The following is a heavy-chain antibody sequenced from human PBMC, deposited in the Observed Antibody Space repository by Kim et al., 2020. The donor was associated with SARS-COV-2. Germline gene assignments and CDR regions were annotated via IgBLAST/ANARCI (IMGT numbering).Heavy chain of an antibody. CDR3: ARGPEWYFDL. CDR2: ISYDGSNK. CDR1: GFTFSSYA. V-gene: IGHV3-30-3*01. J-gene: IGHJ2*01. Sequence: GGSLRLSCAASGFTFSSYAMHWVRQAPGKGLEWVAVISYDGSNKYYADSVKGRFTISRDNSKNTLYLQMNSLRAEDTAVYYCARGPEWYFDLWGRGTLVTVSS.